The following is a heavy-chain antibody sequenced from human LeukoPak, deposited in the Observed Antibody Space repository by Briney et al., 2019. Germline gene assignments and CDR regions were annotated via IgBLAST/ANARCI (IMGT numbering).Heavy chain of an antibody. J-gene: IGHJ4*02. CDR1: GFTFSSYW. D-gene: IGHD6-19*01. CDR2: INSDGSTT. V-gene: IGHV3-74*01. Sequence: GGSLRLPCAASGFTFSSYWMHWVRQAPGKGLVWVSRINSDGSTTTYADSVKGRFTISRDNAKNTLYLQMNSLRAEDTAVYYCARGRGSGASDYWGQGTLVTVSS. CDR3: ARGRGSGASDY.